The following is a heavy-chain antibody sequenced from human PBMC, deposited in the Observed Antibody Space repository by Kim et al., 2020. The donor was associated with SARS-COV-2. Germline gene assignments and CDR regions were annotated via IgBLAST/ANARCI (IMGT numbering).Heavy chain of an antibody. Sequence: GGSLRLSCAASGFTFSSYWMSWVRQAPGKGLEWVANIKQDGSEKYYVDSVKGRFTISRDNAKNSLYLQMNSLRAEDTAVYYCARDRHSRDGYNFGRSVWSELTFDPWGQGTLVTVSS. CDR3: ARDRHSRDGYNFGRSVWSELTFDP. D-gene: IGHD5-12*01. J-gene: IGHJ5*02. V-gene: IGHV3-7*01. CDR2: IKQDGSEK. CDR1: GFTFSSYW.